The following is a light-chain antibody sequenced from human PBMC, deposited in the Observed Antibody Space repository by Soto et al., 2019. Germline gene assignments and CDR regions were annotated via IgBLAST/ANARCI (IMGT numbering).Light chain of an antibody. V-gene: IGKV3-15*01. CDR1: QGISSE. CDR2: GAS. J-gene: IGKJ2*01. CDR3: QQGHNWPLT. Sequence: DIVMTQSPATLSVSPGERATLSCRASQGISSELAWYQQKPGQPPRLLLYGASTRATVVPDRFTGSGSGSDFTLTISGLQAEDFAVYYCQQGHNWPLTFGQGTRLEI.